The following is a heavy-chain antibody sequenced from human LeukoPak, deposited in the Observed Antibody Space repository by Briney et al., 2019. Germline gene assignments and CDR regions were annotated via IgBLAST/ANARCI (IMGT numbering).Heavy chain of an antibody. CDR3: ASREPHIMSGAFDI. CDR2: IYYSGST. V-gene: IGHV4-39*01. J-gene: IGHJ3*02. Sequence: SETLSLTCTVSGGSISSSSYYWGWIRQPPGKGLEWIGSIYYSGSTYYNPSLKSRVTISVDTSKNQFSLKLSSVTAADTAVYYCASREPHIMSGAFDIWGQGTMVTVSS. CDR1: GGSISSSSYY. D-gene: IGHD3-16*01.